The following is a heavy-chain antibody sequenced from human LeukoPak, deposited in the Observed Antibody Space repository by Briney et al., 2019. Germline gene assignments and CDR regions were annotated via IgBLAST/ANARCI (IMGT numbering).Heavy chain of an antibody. CDR3: AKGGDGYNYGSYFDY. CDR2: ISSSSSTI. D-gene: IGHD5-24*01. Sequence: GGSLRLSCAASGFTFSSYSMNWVRQAPGKGLEWVSYISSSSSTIYYADSVKGRFTISRDNAKNSLYLQMSSLRAEDTAVYYCAKGGDGYNYGSYFDYWGQGTLVTVSS. J-gene: IGHJ4*02. CDR1: GFTFSSYS. V-gene: IGHV3-48*01.